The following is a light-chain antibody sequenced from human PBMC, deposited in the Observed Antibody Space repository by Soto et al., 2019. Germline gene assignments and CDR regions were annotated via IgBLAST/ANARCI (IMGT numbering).Light chain of an antibody. CDR3: QQSYSTPLT. Sequence: DIQMTQSPSSLSASVGDRVTITCRASQSISSYLNWYQQKPGKAPKLMIYAASSLQSGVQSRFSGSGSGTDFTLTISSMKPEDFATYYCQQSYSTPLTFGPGTKVDIK. CDR2: AAS. CDR1: QSISSY. V-gene: IGKV1-39*01. J-gene: IGKJ3*01.